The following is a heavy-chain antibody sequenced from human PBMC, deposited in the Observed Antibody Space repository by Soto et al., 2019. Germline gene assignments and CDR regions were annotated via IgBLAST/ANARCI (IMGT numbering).Heavy chain of an antibody. V-gene: IGHV3-23*01. Sequence: GSLRISCEASRFTFSSYAVIWVLQTPLNWLECVSAISGSVGSTYYADSVKGRFTISRDNSKNTLYLQMNSLRAEDTAVYYCAKDFYRTIFGVVTYFEYWGQGTLVTVSS. CDR3: AKDFYRTIFGVVTYFEY. CDR1: RFTFSSYA. CDR2: ISGSVGST. D-gene: IGHD3-3*01. J-gene: IGHJ4*02.